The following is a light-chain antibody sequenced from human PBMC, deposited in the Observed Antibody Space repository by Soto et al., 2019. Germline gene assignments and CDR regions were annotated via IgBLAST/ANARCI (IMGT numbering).Light chain of an antibody. V-gene: IGLV1-51*01. CDR2: DDN. CDR3: GTWDTSLPACV. CDR1: ASNIGNNS. Sequence: QSVLTQPPSVSAAPGPRVTISGAGSASNIGNNSVSWYQQLPGAAPKLLIYDDNNRPSGIPDRFSGSKSGTSATLGITGLQTGDEADYYCGTWDTSLPACVFGPGTKVTVL. J-gene: IGLJ1*01.